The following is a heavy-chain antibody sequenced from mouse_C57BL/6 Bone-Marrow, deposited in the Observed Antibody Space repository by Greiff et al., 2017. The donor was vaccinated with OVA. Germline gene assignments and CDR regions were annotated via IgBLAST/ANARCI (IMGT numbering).Heavy chain of an antibody. CDR3: ATNPTVVALYWFDY. CDR1: GYTFTSYW. J-gene: IGHJ2*01. V-gene: IGHV1-5*01. CDR2: IYPGNSDT. Sequence: EVMLMESGTVLARPGASVKMSCKTSGYTFTSYWMHWVKQRPGQGLEWIGAIYPGNSDTSYNQKFKGKAKLTAVTSASTAYMELSSLTNEDSAVYYCATNPTVVALYWFDYWGQGTTLTVSS. D-gene: IGHD1-1*01.